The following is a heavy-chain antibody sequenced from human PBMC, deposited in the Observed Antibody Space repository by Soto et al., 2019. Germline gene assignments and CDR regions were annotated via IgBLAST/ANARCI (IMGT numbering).Heavy chain of an antibody. CDR3: ARFPILATIEAFDI. V-gene: IGHV2-5*02. CDR1: GFSLSTSGVG. D-gene: IGHD5-12*01. Sequence: KESGPTLVKPTQTLTLTCTFSGFSLSTSGVGVGWIRQPPGKALEWLALIYWDDDKRYSPSLKSRITITNDTSKNQVVLTMTNMDPVDTAKYYCARFPILATIEAFDIWGQGTMVTVSS. CDR2: IYWDDDK. J-gene: IGHJ3*02.